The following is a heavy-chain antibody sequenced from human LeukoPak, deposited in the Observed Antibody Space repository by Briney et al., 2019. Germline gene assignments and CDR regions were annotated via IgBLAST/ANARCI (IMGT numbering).Heavy chain of an antibody. D-gene: IGHD2-2*01. Sequence: HGESLKISCKGSGYIFSSYWIAWVRQMPGKGLECMGVIYPGGSDSRYSPPFQGQVTISADKSITTAYLQWSSLKASDTAMYYCARLGYCSGTSCYGVDYLGQGTLVTVSS. CDR2: IYPGGSDS. J-gene: IGHJ4*02. V-gene: IGHV5-51*01. CDR3: ARLGYCSGTSCYGVDY. CDR1: GYIFSSYW.